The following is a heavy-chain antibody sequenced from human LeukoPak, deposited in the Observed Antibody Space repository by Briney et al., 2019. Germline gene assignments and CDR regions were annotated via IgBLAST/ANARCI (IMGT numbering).Heavy chain of an antibody. Sequence: AASVKVSCKASGYTFTNYGISWVRQAPGQGNEWMGWSSAYNGTTVYAKNLQGRVTMTTDTLTSTGYMELRSLRSEDTAVYSCASDQSVVAYSSTWFDYWGQGTPVTVSS. CDR2: SSAYNGTT. V-gene: IGHV1-18*01. CDR3: ASDQSVVAYSSTWFDY. CDR1: GYTFTNYG. J-gene: IGHJ4*02. D-gene: IGHD6-13*01.